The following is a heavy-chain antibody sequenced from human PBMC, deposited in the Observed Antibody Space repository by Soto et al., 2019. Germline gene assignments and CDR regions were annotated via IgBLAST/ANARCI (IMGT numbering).Heavy chain of an antibody. V-gene: IGHV4-31*03. Sequence: QVQLQESGPGLVKPSQTLSLTCTVSGGSISSGGYYWSWIRQHPGKGLEWLGYIYYSGSTYYNPSHKSRVTISVDTSKNQFSLKLSCVTAADTAVYYCARVCGGDCLYGMDVWGQGTTVTVSS. J-gene: IGHJ6*02. D-gene: IGHD2-21*02. CDR1: GGSISSGGYY. CDR3: ARVCGGDCLYGMDV. CDR2: IYYSGST.